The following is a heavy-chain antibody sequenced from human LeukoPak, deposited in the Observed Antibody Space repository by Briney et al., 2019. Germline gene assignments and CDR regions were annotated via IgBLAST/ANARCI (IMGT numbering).Heavy chain of an antibody. J-gene: IGHJ4*02. D-gene: IGHD1-26*01. CDR2: IYYSGST. CDR1: GGSISSYY. CDR3: ARGARGSYSY. Sequence: SETLSLTCTVSGGSISSYYWSWIRQPPGKGLEWIGYIYYSGSTNYNPSLKSRVTISVDTSKNQFSLKLSSVTAADTAVYYRARGARGSYSYWGQGTLVTVSS. V-gene: IGHV4-59*08.